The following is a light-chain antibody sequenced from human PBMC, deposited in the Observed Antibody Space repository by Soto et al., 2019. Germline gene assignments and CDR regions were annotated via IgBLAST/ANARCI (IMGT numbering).Light chain of an antibody. CDR1: QSVSNN. CDR2: GAS. V-gene: IGKV3-20*01. J-gene: IGKJ3*01. CDR3: QQYGSSPFT. Sequence: EIMITQSPATVSVSPGERATLSCRASQSVSNNLAWYQQKPGQAPRLLIYGASTRATGIPDRFTGSGSGTDFTLTISRLEPEDFAVYFCQQYGSSPFTFGPGTKVDIK.